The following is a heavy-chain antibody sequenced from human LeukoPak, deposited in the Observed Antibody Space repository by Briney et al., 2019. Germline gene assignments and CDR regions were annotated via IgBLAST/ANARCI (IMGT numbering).Heavy chain of an antibody. J-gene: IGHJ5*02. CDR1: GGSINTYY. CDR2: VCYSGRT. Sequence: PSETLSLTCTVSGGSINTYYWSWIRQPSGKGLEWICFVCYSGRTSYNPSPKSRVTISVETSQSQFSLRLSSVTAADTAMYYCTRLGLGDEACWFDPWGQGPLVTVSS. D-gene: IGHD3-10*01. CDR3: TRLGLGDEACWFDP. V-gene: IGHV4-59*01.